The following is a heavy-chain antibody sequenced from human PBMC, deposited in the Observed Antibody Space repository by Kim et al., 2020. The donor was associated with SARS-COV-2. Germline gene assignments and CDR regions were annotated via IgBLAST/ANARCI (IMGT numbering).Heavy chain of an antibody. CDR2: INPSGGST. CDR1: GYTFTSYY. V-gene: IGHV1-46*01. D-gene: IGHD3-22*01. Sequence: ASVKVSCKASGYTFTSYYMHWVRQAPGQGLEWMGIINPSGGSTSYAQKFQGRVTMTRDTSTSTVYMELSSLRSEDTAVYYCARVPSLQSSSGSYYFDYWGQGTLVTVSS. J-gene: IGHJ4*02. CDR3: ARVPSLQSSSGSYYFDY.